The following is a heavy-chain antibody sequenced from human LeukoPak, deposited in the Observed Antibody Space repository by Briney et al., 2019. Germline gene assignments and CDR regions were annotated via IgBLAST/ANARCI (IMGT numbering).Heavy chain of an antibody. CDR2: INPNSGGT. CDR1: GYTFTGYY. Sequence: ASVKVSCKASGYTFTGYYMHWVRQAPGQGLEWMGWINPNSGGTNYAQKFQGRVTMTRDTSISTAYMELSRLRSDDTAVYYCARGLPYSSSSEYYMDVWGKGTTVTVSS. V-gene: IGHV1-2*02. J-gene: IGHJ6*03. D-gene: IGHD6-6*01. CDR3: ARGLPYSSSSEYYMDV.